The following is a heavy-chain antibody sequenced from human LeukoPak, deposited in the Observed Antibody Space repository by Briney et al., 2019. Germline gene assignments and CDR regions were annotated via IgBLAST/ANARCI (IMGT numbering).Heavy chain of an antibody. J-gene: IGHJ4*02. CDR1: GFTFSSYG. V-gene: IGHV3-30*18. CDR2: ISYDGSNK. CDR3: AEDGESSSSSDY. D-gene: IGHD6-6*01. Sequence: PGRSLRLSCAASGFTFSSYGMHWVRQAPGKGLEWVAVISYDGSNKYYADSVRGRFTISRDNSKNTLYLQMNSLRAEDTAVYYCAEDGESSSSSDYWGQGTLVTVSS.